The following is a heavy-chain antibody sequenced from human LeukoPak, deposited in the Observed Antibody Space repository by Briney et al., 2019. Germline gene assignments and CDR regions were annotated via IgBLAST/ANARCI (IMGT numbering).Heavy chain of an antibody. Sequence: SETLSLTCTVSGGSISSYYWSWIRQPAGTALEWIGRIYTSGTITYNPSLKSRVTMSVDTSKNQFSLKLSSVTAADTALYYCARSGYTTRRHDAFNIWGQGTMVTVSS. V-gene: IGHV4-4*07. CDR3: ARSGYTTRRHDAFNI. J-gene: IGHJ3*02. CDR2: IYTSGTI. CDR1: GGSISSYY. D-gene: IGHD6-13*01.